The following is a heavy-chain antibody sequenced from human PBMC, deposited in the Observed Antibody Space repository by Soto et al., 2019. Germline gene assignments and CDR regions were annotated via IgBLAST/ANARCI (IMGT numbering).Heavy chain of an antibody. V-gene: IGHV4-31*03. Sequence: TSETLSLTCTVSGGSISSGGYYWSWIRQHPGKGLEWIGYIYYSGSTYYNPSLKSRVTISVDTSKNQFSLKLSSVTAADTAVYYCARDDYPYYYGMDVWGQGTTVTVSS. CDR2: IYYSGST. CDR1: GGSISSGGYY. J-gene: IGHJ6*02. CDR3: ARDDYPYYYGMDV. D-gene: IGHD4-17*01.